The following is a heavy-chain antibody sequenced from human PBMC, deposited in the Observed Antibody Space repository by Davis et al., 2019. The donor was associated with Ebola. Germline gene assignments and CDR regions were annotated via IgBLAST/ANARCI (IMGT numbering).Heavy chain of an antibody. CDR2: INPGGTMT. D-gene: IGHD3-9*01. CDR3: ARVNAVTGYSRFDA. J-gene: IGHJ5*02. Sequence: GESLKISCAASGFSFSNHWMHWIRQAPGKGLVWVSRINPGGTMTLYADSVEGRFTISRDNAKNSLYLRMNSLRAEDTAFYHCARVNAVTGYSRFDAWGQGTLVTVSS. CDR1: GFSFSNHW. V-gene: IGHV3-74*03.